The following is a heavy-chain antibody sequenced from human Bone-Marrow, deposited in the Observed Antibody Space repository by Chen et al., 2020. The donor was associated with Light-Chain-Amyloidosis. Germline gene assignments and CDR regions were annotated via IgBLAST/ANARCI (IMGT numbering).Heavy chain of an antibody. D-gene: IGHD5-12*01. V-gene: IGHV5-51*01. J-gene: IGHJ4*01. CDR1: GYTFPNYW. CDR3: ARRRDGYNFDY. Sequence: EVQLEQSGPEVKKPGESLKISCKGSGYTFPNYWFGWVRQMPGKGLEWMGVIYPDDSDARYSPSFEGQVTISADKSITTAYLQWRSLKASDTAMYYCARRRDGYNFDYWGQEPWSPSP. CDR2: IYPDDSDA.